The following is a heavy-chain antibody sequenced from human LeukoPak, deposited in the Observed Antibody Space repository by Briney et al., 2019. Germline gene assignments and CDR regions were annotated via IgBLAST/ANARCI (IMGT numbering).Heavy chain of an antibody. J-gene: IGHJ4*02. CDR1: GGSFSGYY. V-gene: IGHV4-34*01. CDR3: ARGRFRIALFDN. Sequence: SETLSLTCAVYGGSFSGYYWSWIRQPPGKGLEWTGEINHSGSTNYNPSLKSRVTISADTSKNQFSLKLSSVTAADTAVYYCARGRFRIALFDNWGQGTLVTVSS. CDR2: INHSGST. D-gene: IGHD2/OR15-2a*01.